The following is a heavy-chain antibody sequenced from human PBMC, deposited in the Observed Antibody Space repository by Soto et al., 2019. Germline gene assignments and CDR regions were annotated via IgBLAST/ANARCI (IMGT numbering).Heavy chain of an antibody. V-gene: IGHV1-18*01. CDR2: ISAYNGNT. D-gene: IGHD5-18*01. J-gene: IGHJ6*02. CDR3: ARDGVDTATGYYYGMDV. Sequence: QVQLVQSGAEVKKPGASVKVACKASGYTFTSYGISWVRQAPGQGIEWRGWISAYNGNTNYAQKLQGRVTMTTDTSTSTGYMELRSLRSDDTAVYYCARDGVDTATGYYYGMDVWGQGTTVTVSS. CDR1: GYTFTSYG.